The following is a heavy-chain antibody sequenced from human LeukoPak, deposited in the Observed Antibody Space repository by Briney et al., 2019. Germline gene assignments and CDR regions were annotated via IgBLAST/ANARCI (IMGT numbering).Heavy chain of an antibody. Sequence: PGGSLRLSCAASGFTFSSYSMNWVRQAPGKGLEWVSSISSSSSYIYYADSVKGRFTISRDNAKNSLYLQMNSLRAEDTAGYYCARMVPGDYDILTGYYYYYMDVWGKGTTVTISS. CDR3: ARMVPGDYDILTGYYYYYMDV. J-gene: IGHJ6*03. CDR1: GFTFSSYS. D-gene: IGHD3-9*01. V-gene: IGHV3-21*04. CDR2: ISSSSSYI.